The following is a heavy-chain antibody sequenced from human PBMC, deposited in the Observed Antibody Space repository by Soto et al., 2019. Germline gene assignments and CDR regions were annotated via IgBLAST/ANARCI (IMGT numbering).Heavy chain of an antibody. Sequence: ASVKVSCKASGYTFTSYGISWVRQAPGQGLEWMGWISAYNGNTNYAQKLQGRVTMTTDTPTSTAYMELRSLRSDDTAVYYCARLSDVGDYAPVNYYMVVWGKGTMVTVS. CDR3: ARLSDVGDYAPVNYYMVV. J-gene: IGHJ6*03. CDR1: GYTFTSYG. D-gene: IGHD4-17*01. CDR2: ISAYNGNT. V-gene: IGHV1-18*01.